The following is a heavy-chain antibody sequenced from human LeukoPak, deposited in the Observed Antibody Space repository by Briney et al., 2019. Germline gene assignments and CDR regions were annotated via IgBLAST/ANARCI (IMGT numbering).Heavy chain of an antibody. CDR3: VKDSPPRYSGSPPAY. CDR1: GFTFSSYW. J-gene: IGHJ4*02. Sequence: GGSLRLSCTASGFTFSSYWMSWVRQAPGKGLEWVANINKDGGEKYYVDSVKGRFTISRDNAKNSLYLQMNSLRADDTAVYYCVKDSPPRYSGSPPAYWGQGTLVTVSS. CDR2: INKDGGEK. D-gene: IGHD1-26*01. V-gene: IGHV3-7*03.